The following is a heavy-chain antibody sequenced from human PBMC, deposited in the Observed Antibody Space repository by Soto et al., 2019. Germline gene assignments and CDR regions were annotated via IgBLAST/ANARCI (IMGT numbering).Heavy chain of an antibody. CDR1: GYTLTELS. J-gene: IGHJ3*02. D-gene: IGHD2-2*01. Sequence: GASVKVSCKVSGYTLTELSMHWVRQAPGKGLEWMGGFDPEDGETIYAQKFQGRVTMTEDTSTDTAYMELSSLRSEDTAVYYCATQTEYQLLFLSPGNDAFDIWGQGTMVTVSS. CDR2: FDPEDGET. CDR3: ATQTEYQLLFLSPGNDAFDI. V-gene: IGHV1-24*01.